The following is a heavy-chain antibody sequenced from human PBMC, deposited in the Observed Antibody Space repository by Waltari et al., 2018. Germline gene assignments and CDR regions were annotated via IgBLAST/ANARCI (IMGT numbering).Heavy chain of an antibody. CDR3: ARLYYDFWSGYYPYGMDV. V-gene: IGHV3-30*04. J-gene: IGHJ6*02. CDR1: GFTFSSYA. Sequence: QVQLVESGGGVVQPGRSLRLSCAASGFTFSSYAMHLVRQAPGKGLEWVAVISDDGSNKYYADSVKGRFTISRDNSKNTLYLQMNSLRAEDTAVYYCARLYYDFWSGYYPYGMDVWGQGTTVTVSS. CDR2: ISDDGSNK. D-gene: IGHD3-3*01.